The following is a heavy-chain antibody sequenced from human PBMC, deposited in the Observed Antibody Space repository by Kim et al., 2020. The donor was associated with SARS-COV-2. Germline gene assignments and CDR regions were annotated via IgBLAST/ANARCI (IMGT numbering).Heavy chain of an antibody. CDR3: ARSGDSGSDYQLYFEY. CDR1: GGSFSGYY. J-gene: IGHJ4*01. D-gene: IGHD6-13*01. CDR2: INHSGST. V-gene: IGHV4-34*01. Sequence: SETLSLTCAIYGGSFSGYYWNWIRQPPGKGLEWIGEINHSGSTNYNPSLKSRVTISVDTSKNQFSLKLRSVTAADTAVYYCARSGDSGSDYQLYFEYWG.